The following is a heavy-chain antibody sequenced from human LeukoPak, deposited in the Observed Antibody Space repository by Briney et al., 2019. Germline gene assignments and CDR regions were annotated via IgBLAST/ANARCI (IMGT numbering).Heavy chain of an antibody. CDR1: GGSIRSSYYY. J-gene: IGHJ4*02. D-gene: IGHD3-22*01. CDR2: IYDSGST. CDR3: ARARRNYYDSSGYLDY. V-gene: IGHV4-39*07. Sequence: KASETLSLTCTVSGGSIRSSYYYWGWIRQPPGKGLEWIGSIYDSGSTYYNPSLKSRVTISVDTSKNQFSLKLSSVTAADTAVYYCARARRNYYDSSGYLDYWGQGTLVTVSS.